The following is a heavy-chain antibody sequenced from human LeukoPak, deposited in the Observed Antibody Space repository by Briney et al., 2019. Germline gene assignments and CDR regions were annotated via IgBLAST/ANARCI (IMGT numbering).Heavy chain of an antibody. CDR3: ARHAAVEGSSGWPPLWWFDP. D-gene: IGHD6-19*01. CDR2: IYYSGST. CDR1: GGSITSSSSY. V-gene: IGHV4-39*01. J-gene: IGHJ5*02. Sequence: PSETLSLTCTVSGGSITSSSSYWGWIRQPPGKGLEWIGSIYYSGSTYYNPSLKSRVTLAVDTSKNQFSLKLSSVTAADTAVYYCARHAAVEGSSGWPPLWWFDPWGQGTLVTVSS.